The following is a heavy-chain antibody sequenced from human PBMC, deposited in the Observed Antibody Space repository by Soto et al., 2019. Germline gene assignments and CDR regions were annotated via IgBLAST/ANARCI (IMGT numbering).Heavy chain of an antibody. D-gene: IGHD6-19*01. CDR2: IRSKANNYAT. J-gene: IGHJ4*02. CDR1: GFTFSGSA. CDR3: TRQGSGGLNVDY. Sequence: EVQLVESGGGLVQPGGSLKLSWAASGFTFSGSAMHWVRQASGKGLEWVGRIRSKANNYATAYAASVKGRFTVSRDDSKNTAYLQLNSLKTEDTAVYYCTRQGSGGLNVDYWGQGTLVTVSS. V-gene: IGHV3-73*02.